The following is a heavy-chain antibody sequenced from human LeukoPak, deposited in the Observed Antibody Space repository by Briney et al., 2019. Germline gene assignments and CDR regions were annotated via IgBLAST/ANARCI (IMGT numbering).Heavy chain of an antibody. D-gene: IGHD3-22*01. V-gene: IGHV3-48*01. CDR2: ISGSSGII. CDR1: GFTFNTYT. CDR3: ARDQGAYYYDSSGAHYYYYGMDV. J-gene: IGHJ6*02. Sequence: GGSLRLSCAASGFTFNTYTMNWVRQAPGKGLEWVSYISGSSGIIDYADSVRGRFTISRDNAKNSLYLQMNSLRAEDTAVYYCARDQGAYYYDSSGAHYYYYGMDVWGQGTTVTVSS.